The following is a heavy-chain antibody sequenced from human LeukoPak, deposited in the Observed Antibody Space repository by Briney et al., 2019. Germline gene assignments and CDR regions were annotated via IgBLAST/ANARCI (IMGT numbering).Heavy chain of an antibody. V-gene: IGHV4-59*01. D-gene: IGHD4-17*01. CDR1: GGSISYYY. Sequence: PSETLSLTCTVSGGSISYYYWSWIRQSPGKGLEWVGYIYYSGTTNYNPSLKSRVTISVDTSKNQFSLQLRSVTAADTAVYYCAREDPQTTVPEGMDVWGQGTTVTVSS. CDR3: AREDPQTTVPEGMDV. J-gene: IGHJ6*02. CDR2: IYYSGTT.